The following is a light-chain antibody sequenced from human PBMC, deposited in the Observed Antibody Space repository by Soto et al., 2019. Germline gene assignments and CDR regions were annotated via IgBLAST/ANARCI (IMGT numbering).Light chain of an antibody. CDR2: GNT. Sequence: QTVVTQPPSVSGAPGQRVTISCTGSSSNIGAGYDVHWYQQLPGTAPKLLIYGNTNRPSGVPDRFSGSKSGTSASLAFTGLQAEDEADYYCQSYDSSLSAVVFGGGTKLTVL. J-gene: IGLJ3*02. CDR1: SSNIGAGYD. CDR3: QSYDSSLSAVV. V-gene: IGLV1-40*01.